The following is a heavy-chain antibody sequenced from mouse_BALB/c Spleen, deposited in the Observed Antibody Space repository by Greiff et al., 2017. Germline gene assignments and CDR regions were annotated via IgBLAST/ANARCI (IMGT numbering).Heavy chain of an antibody. D-gene: IGHD2-4*01. Sequence: VKLMESGAELAKPGASVKMSCKASGYTFTSYWMHWVKQRPGQGLEWIGYINPSTGYTEYNQKFKDKATLTADKSSSTAYMQLSSLTSEDSAVYYCARRGDDYDWFAYWGQGTLVTVSA. J-gene: IGHJ3*01. CDR1: GYTFTSYW. CDR2: INPSTGYT. CDR3: ARRGDDYDWFAY. V-gene: IGHV1-7*01.